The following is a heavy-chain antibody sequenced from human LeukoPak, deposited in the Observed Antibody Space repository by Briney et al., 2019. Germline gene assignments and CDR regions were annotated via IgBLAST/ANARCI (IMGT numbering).Heavy chain of an antibody. D-gene: IGHD6-19*01. CDR3: ARGGQWLVDGNI. CDR2: INASGSI. Sequence: SETLSLTCTVSGDSISSGDYYWSWIRQPAGKGLEWIGRINASGSINYNPSLKSRVTISVDTSKNQFSLKLSSVTAADTAVYYCARGGQWLVDGNIWGQGTMVTVSS. CDR1: GDSISSGDYY. J-gene: IGHJ3*02. V-gene: IGHV4-61*02.